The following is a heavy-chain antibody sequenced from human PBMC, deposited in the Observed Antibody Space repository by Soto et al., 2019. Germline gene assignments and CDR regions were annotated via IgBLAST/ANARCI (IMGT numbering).Heavy chain of an antibody. J-gene: IGHJ4*02. CDR2: VNPDGSDT. D-gene: IGHD6-13*01. CDR1: GFTFSSYW. Sequence: PGGSLRLSCAASGFTFSSYWMHWVRQAPGKGLVWVSRVNPDGSDTSYADSVKGRFTISRDNAKNTLYLQMNSLRAEDTAVYYCARVAVGSYYFDYWGQGTLVTVSS. CDR3: ARVAVGSYYFDY. V-gene: IGHV3-74*01.